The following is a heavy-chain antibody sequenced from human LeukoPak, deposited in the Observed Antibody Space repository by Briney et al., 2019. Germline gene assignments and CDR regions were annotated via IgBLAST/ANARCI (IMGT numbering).Heavy chain of an antibody. CDR3: ARHLRSVYDPRAFDY. D-gene: IGHD5/OR15-5a*01. J-gene: IGHJ4*02. CDR1: GGYISSSSYF. Sequence: SDTLSLTCTVSGGYISSSSYFWAWIRPPPGKGLEGIGSMSYSGSTYYNPSLKSRVTISVDTSKNQFSLKLTSVTAADTAVYYCARHLRSVYDPRAFDYWGQGTLVTVSS. CDR2: MSYSGST. V-gene: IGHV4-39*01.